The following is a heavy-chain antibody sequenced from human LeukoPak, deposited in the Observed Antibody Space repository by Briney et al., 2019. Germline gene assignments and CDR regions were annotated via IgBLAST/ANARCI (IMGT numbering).Heavy chain of an antibody. Sequence: PGGSQRLSCAAPGFTFSTYRMIWVRQAPEKGLEWLATISQDGIETHYVDSVRDRFHIARDNRKSSLYLLMSSLREEDSSIYYCARGCGRAHCPYFFDYWGKGTMVPVSA. J-gene: IGHJ4*02. CDR2: ISQDGIET. D-gene: IGHD2-21*02. CDR1: GFTFSTYR. V-gene: IGHV3-7*01. CDR3: ARGCGRAHCPYFFDY.